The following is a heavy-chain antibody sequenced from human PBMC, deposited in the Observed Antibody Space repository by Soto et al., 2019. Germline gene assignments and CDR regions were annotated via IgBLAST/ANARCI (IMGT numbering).Heavy chain of an antibody. CDR2: ISGDNGNT. Sequence: QVQLVQSGAEVKKPGASVRVSCQTSAYTLTNYAVSWGRQAPGQGLEWMGWISGDNGNTIYAQKFQGRVTMTTDTSTRKAYMELRSLRSDDTAVYYCATGLLGYCSGGSCYSDSWGQGTLVTVSS. CDR3: ATGLLGYCSGGSCYSDS. J-gene: IGHJ4*02. D-gene: IGHD2-15*01. V-gene: IGHV1-18*01. CDR1: AYTLTNYA.